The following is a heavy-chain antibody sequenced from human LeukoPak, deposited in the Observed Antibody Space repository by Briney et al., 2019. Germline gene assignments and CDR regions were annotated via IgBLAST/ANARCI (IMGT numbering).Heavy chain of an antibody. J-gene: IGHJ4*02. D-gene: IGHD6-19*01. Sequence: GGSLRLSCAASGFTFSSFEMSWVRQAPGKGLEWVSAISGSGGSAYYADSVKGRFTISRDNSRNSLSLQMNSLRAEDAALYYCAKTGYSSGWYRIWDYWGQGALVTVSS. V-gene: IGHV3-23*01. CDR2: ISGSGGSA. CDR3: AKTGYSSGWYRIWDY. CDR1: GFTFSSFE.